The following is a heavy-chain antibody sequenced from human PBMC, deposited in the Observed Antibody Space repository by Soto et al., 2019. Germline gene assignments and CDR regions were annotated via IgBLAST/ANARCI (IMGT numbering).Heavy chain of an antibody. Sequence: ASVKVSFKVSGYTLTELSMHWVRQAPGKGLEWMGGFDPEDGETIYAQKFQGRVTMTEDTSTDTAYMELSSLRSEDTAVYYCATSPKGTYYFDYWGRGTLVTVSS. CDR3: ATSPKGTYYFDY. D-gene: IGHD1-1*01. CDR1: GYTLTELS. J-gene: IGHJ4*02. CDR2: FDPEDGET. V-gene: IGHV1-24*01.